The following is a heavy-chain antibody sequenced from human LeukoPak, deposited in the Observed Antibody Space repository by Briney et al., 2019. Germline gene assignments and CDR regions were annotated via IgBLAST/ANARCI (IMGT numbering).Heavy chain of an antibody. V-gene: IGHV1-2*02. J-gene: IGHJ4*02. D-gene: IGHD3-10*01. Sequence: ASVKVSCKTSGYTFTGHYMNWVRQAPGQGLEWMGWINPNSGARKYAQKFQGRVTMTRDTSISAVYMELSRLGSDDTAVYYCARDWGYYGSGNYFFDYWGQGTLVTVSS. CDR2: INPNSGAR. CDR1: GYTFTGHY. CDR3: ARDWGYYGSGNYFFDY.